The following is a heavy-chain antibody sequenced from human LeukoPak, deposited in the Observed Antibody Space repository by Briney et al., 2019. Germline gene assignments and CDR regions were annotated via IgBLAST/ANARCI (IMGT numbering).Heavy chain of an antibody. Sequence: AGGSLRLSCAVSGFTFSNYWMHWVRQAPGKGLVWVSRINSDAVTTNYADSVKGRFTISRDNAKSTLYLQMNSLRAEDTAVYYCARGGLAAAGDYWGQGTLVTVSS. CDR3: ARGGLAAAGDY. D-gene: IGHD6-13*01. J-gene: IGHJ4*02. CDR1: GFTFSNYW. CDR2: INSDAVTT. V-gene: IGHV3-74*01.